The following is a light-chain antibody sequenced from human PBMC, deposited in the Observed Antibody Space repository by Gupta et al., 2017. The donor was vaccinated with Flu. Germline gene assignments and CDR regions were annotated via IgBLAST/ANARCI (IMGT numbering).Light chain of an antibody. CDR1: QSVSTN. CDR3: QQYNNWPPLT. Sequence: EIVMTQSPATLSVSPGERVTLSCRASQSVSTNLGWYQQKPGQAPRLLIYGASTRATGIPARFSGSGSGTELTLIISSLQSEDFAVYYCQQYNNWPPLTFGGGTRLEIK. CDR2: GAS. J-gene: IGKJ4*01. V-gene: IGKV3-15*01.